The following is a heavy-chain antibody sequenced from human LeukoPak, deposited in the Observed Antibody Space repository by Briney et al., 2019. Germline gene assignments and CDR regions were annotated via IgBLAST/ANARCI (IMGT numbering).Heavy chain of an antibody. CDR2: INTNTGNP. Sequence: ASVKVSCKASGYTFSTSAMYWVRQAPGQGLEWMGWINTNTGNPTYAQGFTGRFVFSLDTSVGTAYLQISSLKADDTAVYYCARDLGDGYNYLALHIWGQGTLVTVSS. CDR3: ARDLGDGYNYLALHI. J-gene: IGHJ3*02. CDR1: GYTFSTSA. D-gene: IGHD5-24*01. V-gene: IGHV7-4-1*02.